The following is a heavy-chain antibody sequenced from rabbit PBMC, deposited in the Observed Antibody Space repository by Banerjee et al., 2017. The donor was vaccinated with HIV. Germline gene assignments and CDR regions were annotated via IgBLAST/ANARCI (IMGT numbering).Heavy chain of an antibody. Sequence: QEQLEESGGDLVKPEGSLTLTCTASGFTLSRYWMCWVRQAPGKGLEWIACINTISGDTVYATWAKGRFTISKASWTTVTLQMTSLTAADTASYFCARDLAGVIGWNFNFWGPGTLVTVS. V-gene: IGHV1S45*01. D-gene: IGHD4-1*01. J-gene: IGHJ4*01. CDR2: INTISGDT. CDR1: GFTLSRYW. CDR3: ARDLAGVIGWNFNF.